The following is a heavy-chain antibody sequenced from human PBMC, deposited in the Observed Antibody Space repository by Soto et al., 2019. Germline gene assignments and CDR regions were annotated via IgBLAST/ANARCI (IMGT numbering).Heavy chain of an antibody. V-gene: IGHV4-34*01. CDR2: INHSGST. D-gene: IGHD1-26*01. Sequence: PSETLSLTCAVYGGSFSGYYWSWIRQPPGKGLEWIGEINHSGSTNYNPSLKSRVTISVDTSKNQFSLKLSSVTAADTAVYYCARGNRVGATFYYYYGMDVWGKGTTGTV. CDR1: GGSFSGYY. J-gene: IGHJ6*04. CDR3: ARGNRVGATFYYYYGMDV.